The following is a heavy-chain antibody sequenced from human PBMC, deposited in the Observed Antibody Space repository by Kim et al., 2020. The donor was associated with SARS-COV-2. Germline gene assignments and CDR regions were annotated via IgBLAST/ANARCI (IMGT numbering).Heavy chain of an antibody. D-gene: IGHD6-13*01. Sequence: GGSLRLSCAASGFTFSSYAMNWVRQAPGQGLEWVSAISGNGGSTYYADSVTGRFTISSVNSKNTLYLQMNSLRAEETAAYYCAKSHQQLVWLWFDPLG. J-gene: IGHJ5*02. CDR3: AKSHQQLVWLWFDP. V-gene: IGHV3-23*01. CDR1: GFTFSSYA. CDR2: ISGNGGST.